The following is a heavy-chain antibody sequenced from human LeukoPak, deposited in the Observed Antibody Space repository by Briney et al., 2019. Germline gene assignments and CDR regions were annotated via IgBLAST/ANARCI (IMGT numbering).Heavy chain of an antibody. CDR2: IMQDGSEK. V-gene: IGHV3-7*04. J-gene: IGHJ4*02. CDR1: VYTFSRDW. CDR3: VRAAGSSGWYEGYYFDY. D-gene: IGHD6-13*01. Sequence: PGGALRLSCAPSVYTFSRDWMSCGREAPGGGGEWVANIMQDGSEKYYVDSVRGRVSISRDNAKISQYLQINTLRARDTPMYYLVRAAGSSGWYEGYYFDYWNQGTLVTVSA.